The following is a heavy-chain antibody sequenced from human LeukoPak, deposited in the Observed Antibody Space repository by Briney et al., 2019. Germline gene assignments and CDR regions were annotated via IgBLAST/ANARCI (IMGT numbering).Heavy chain of an antibody. D-gene: IGHD3-10*01. CDR2: INPNSGGT. J-gene: IGHJ4*02. Sequence: AAVTVSCKASGYTFTGYYMHWVRQAPGQGLEWMGRINPNSGGTNYAQKFQGRVTMTRDTSISTAYMELSRLRSDDTAVYYCARDFGYYGSGSYIHWGQGTLVTASS. CDR1: GYTFTGYY. CDR3: ARDFGYYGSGSYIH. V-gene: IGHV1-2*06.